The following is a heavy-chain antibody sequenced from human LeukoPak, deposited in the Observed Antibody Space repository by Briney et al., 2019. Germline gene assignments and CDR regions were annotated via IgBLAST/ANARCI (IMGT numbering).Heavy chain of an antibody. Sequence: ASVKVSCKASGYTFPGHHIHWVRQAPGQGLEWMGWINPKNGGTNYAQKFQGRVTITADESTSTAYMELSSLRSEDTAVYYCARAAGYDFWSGYPNAPFDYWGQGTLVTVSS. V-gene: IGHV1-2*02. J-gene: IGHJ4*02. CDR3: ARAAGYDFWSGYPNAPFDY. CDR1: GYTFPGHH. D-gene: IGHD3-3*01. CDR2: INPKNGGT.